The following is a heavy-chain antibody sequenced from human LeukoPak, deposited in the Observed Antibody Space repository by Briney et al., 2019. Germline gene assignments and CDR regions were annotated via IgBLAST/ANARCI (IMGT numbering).Heavy chain of an antibody. CDR3: ARVWRDCSGGSCYSYGMDV. D-gene: IGHD2-15*01. CDR2: ISAYNGNT. Sequence: GASVKVSCKASGYTFTSYGISWVRQAPGQGLGWMGWISAYNGNTNYAQKLQGRVTMTTDTSTSTAYMELRSLRSDDTAVYYCARVWRDCSGGSCYSYGMDVWGQGTTVTVSS. J-gene: IGHJ6*02. V-gene: IGHV1-18*01. CDR1: GYTFTSYG.